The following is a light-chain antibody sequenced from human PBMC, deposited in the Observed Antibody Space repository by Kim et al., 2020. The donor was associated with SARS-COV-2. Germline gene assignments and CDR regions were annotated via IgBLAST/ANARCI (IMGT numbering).Light chain of an antibody. CDR3: QVWDSTSDHPGL. J-gene: IGLJ3*02. CDR1: KIGSYN. Sequence: SYELTQPPSVSVAPGKTARITCDGNKIGSYNVHWYQQKPGQAPMLVSYFDSVRPSGIPERFSGSNSGNTASLTISRVEAGDEADYYCQVWDSTSDHPGLFGAGTKLTVL. CDR2: FDS. V-gene: IGLV3-21*04.